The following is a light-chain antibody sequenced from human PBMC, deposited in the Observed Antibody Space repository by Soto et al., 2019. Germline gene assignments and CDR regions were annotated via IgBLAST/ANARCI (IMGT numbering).Light chain of an antibody. CDR2: VPS. J-gene: IGKJ1*01. Sequence: DIQMTQSPSSLSASVGDRVTITCRASQGISNYLAWYQQQPGKVPKLLIYVPSTLRSGVPSRFSGSGSGTDFPLTISRLQPEDVATYYCQKYNSAPWTFGQGRKMEIK. V-gene: IGKV1-27*01. CDR1: QGISNY. CDR3: QKYNSAPWT.